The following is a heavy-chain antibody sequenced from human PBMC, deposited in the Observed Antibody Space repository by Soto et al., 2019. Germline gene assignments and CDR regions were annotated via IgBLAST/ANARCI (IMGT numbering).Heavy chain of an antibody. V-gene: IGHV3-30*03. CDR1: GFTFSSYG. D-gene: IGHD2-15*01. Sequence: GGSLRLSCAASGFTFSSYGMHWVRQAPGRGLEWVAVISYDGSNKYYADSVKGRFTISRDNSKNTLYLQMNSLRAEDTAVYYCARAQIVFDYWGQGTLVTVSS. CDR3: ARAQIVFDY. CDR2: ISYDGSNK. J-gene: IGHJ4*02.